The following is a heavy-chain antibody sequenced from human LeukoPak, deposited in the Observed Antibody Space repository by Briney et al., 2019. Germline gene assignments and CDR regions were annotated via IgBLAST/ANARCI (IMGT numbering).Heavy chain of an antibody. Sequence: SETLSLTCSVSGGSISSGSYYWNWIRQPAGKGLDWIGRIYTSGTTNYNPSLKSRVSISMDTSKNQFSLKLSSVTAADTAVYYCARGGELQTFDFWGRGTLVTVSS. CDR1: GGSISSGSYY. D-gene: IGHD1-26*01. J-gene: IGHJ4*02. V-gene: IGHV4-61*02. CDR2: IYTSGTT. CDR3: ARGGELQTFDF.